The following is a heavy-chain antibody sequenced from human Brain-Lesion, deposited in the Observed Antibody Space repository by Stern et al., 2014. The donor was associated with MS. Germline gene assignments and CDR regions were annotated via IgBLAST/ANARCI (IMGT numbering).Heavy chain of an antibody. Sequence: VQLVESGPGLVKPSETLSLTCTVAGGSVSSTSYAWAWIRQPPGKGLEWIGTIYYSGNPYYTPSLKSRLSISLDTPKNQFSLQLRFVTAADTAVYYCAGEEDIRYCSGGSCTGNWFDPWGQGTLVTVSS. CDR3: AGEEDIRYCSGGSCTGNWFDP. CDR1: GGSVSSTSYA. D-gene: IGHD2-15*01. V-gene: IGHV4-39*01. CDR2: IYYSGNP. J-gene: IGHJ5*02.